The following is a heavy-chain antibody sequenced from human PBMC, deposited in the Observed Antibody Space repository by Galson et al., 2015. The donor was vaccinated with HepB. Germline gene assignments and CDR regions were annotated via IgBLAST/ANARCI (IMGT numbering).Heavy chain of an antibody. CDR1: GYSFSSYW. D-gene: IGHD2-2*02. V-gene: IGHV5-51*01. CDR2: IYPGDSDT. J-gene: IGHJ4*02. Sequence: SGAEVKKPGESLKISCKGSGYSFSSYWIGWVRQMPGKGLEWMGIIYPGDSDTRYSPSFQGQVIISVDKSISTAYLQWSSLKASDTAMYYCARHVASCSGTTCYMAYWGQGTLVTVSS. CDR3: ARHVASCSGTTCYMAY.